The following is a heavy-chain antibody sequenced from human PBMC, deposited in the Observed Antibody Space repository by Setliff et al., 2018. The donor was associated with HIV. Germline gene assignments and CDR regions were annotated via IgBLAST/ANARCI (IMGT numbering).Heavy chain of an antibody. CDR1: GGSISSYY. Sequence: PSETLSLTCTVSGGSISSYYWSWIRQPPGKGLEWIGYIYTSGSTNYNPSLKSRVTISVDTSKNQFSLKLSSVTAADTAVYYCAITGYSSGYWYFDYWGQGTQVTVSS. V-gene: IGHV4-4*09. D-gene: IGHD6-19*01. CDR2: IYTSGST. J-gene: IGHJ4*02. CDR3: AITGYSSGYWYFDY.